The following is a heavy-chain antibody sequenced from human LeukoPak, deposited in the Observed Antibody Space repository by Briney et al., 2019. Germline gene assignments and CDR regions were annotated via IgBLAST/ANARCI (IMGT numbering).Heavy chain of an antibody. D-gene: IGHD6-13*01. Sequence: SEALSLTCAVYGGSFSGYYWSWIRQPPGKGLEWIGEINHSGSTNYNPSLKSQVTISVDTSKNQFSLKLSSVTAADTAVYYCARGKPCRIAAAGPYYYGMDVWGQGTTVTVSS. CDR3: ARGKPCRIAAAGPYYYGMDV. CDR2: INHSGST. CDR1: GGSFSGYY. V-gene: IGHV4-34*01. J-gene: IGHJ6*02.